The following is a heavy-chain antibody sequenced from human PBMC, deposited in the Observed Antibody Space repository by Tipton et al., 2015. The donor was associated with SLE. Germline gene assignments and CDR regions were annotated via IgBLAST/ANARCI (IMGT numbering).Heavy chain of an antibody. V-gene: IGHV3-23*01. CDR2: ISGSGGST. Sequence: SSSSYYWGWVRQAPGKGLEWVSAISGSGGSTYYADSVKGRFTISRDNSKNTLYLQMNSLRAEDTAVYYCAKDLPIGTRGYYYYGMDVWGQGTTVTVSS. J-gene: IGHJ6*02. CDR3: AKDLPIGTRGYYYYGMDV. CDR1: SSSSYY. D-gene: IGHD2-2*01.